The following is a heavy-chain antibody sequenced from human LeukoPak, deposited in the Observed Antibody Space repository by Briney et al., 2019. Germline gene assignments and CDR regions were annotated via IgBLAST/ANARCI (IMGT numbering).Heavy chain of an antibody. CDR1: EYSFISDW. Sequence: GESLKISCKGSEYSFISDWIGWVRQMPGKGLEWMGIIYPGDSDTRYSPSFQGQVTISVDKSIDTAYLQWTSLKASDTAMYYCARLTIYGSGSLDYWGQGTLVTVSS. V-gene: IGHV5-51*01. D-gene: IGHD3-10*01. CDR2: IYPGDSDT. J-gene: IGHJ4*02. CDR3: ARLTIYGSGSLDY.